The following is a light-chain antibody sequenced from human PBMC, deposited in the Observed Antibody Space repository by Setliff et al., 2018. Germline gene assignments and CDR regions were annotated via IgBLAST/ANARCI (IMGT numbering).Light chain of an antibody. CDR3: SSYTSSSTLEV. V-gene: IGLV2-14*01. CDR1: SSDVGGYNY. J-gene: IGLJ1*01. Sequence: QSVLTQPASVSGSPGQSITISCTGTSSDVGGYNYVSWYQQHPGKAPKLMIYEVSNRPSGVSNRFSCSKSGNTAFLTISGLQAEDEADYYCSSYTSSSTLEVFGTGTKVTVL. CDR2: EVS.